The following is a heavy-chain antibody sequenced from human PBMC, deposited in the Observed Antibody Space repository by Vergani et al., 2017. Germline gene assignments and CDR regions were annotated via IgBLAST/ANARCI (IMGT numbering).Heavy chain of an antibody. J-gene: IGHJ6*02. D-gene: IGHD6-13*01. V-gene: IGHV2-70*15. CDR1: GYSLSTSGMC. CDR2: IDWDDDK. Sequence: QVTLRESGPALVKPTQTLTLTCPFSGYSLSTSGMCVSWIRQPPGKALEWRARIDWDDDKYYSTSLKTRLTISKDTSKNQVVLTMTNMDPVDTATYYCARIKSSSWSRGGGMDVWGQGTTVTVSS. CDR3: ARIKSSSWSRGGGMDV.